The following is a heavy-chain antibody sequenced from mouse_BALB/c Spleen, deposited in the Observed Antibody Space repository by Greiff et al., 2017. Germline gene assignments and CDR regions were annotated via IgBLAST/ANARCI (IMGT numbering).Heavy chain of an antibody. J-gene: IGHJ4*01. CDR1: GYAFSSYC. Sequence: VQGAESGAELVRPWSSVTISCKASGYAFSSYCMNWVKQRPGQGLEWIGQFYPGDGDTNYNGKFKGKATLTADKSSSTAYMQLSSLTSEDSAVYFCAEIYYDYDAYYAMDYWGQGTSVTVSS. V-gene: IGHV1-80*01. D-gene: IGHD2-4*01. CDR2: FYPGDGDT. CDR3: AEIYYDYDAYYAMDY.